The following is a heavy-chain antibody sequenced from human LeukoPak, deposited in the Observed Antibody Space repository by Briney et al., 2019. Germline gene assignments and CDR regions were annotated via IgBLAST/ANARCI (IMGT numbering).Heavy chain of an antibody. CDR2: INHSGST. D-gene: IGHD3-22*01. CDR1: GGSFSGYY. V-gene: IGHV4-34*01. J-gene: IGHJ6*02. CDR3: ARGPRRHYYDSSGYLYYGMDV. Sequence: PSETLSLTCAVYGGSFSGYYWRWIRQPPGKGLEWIGEINHSGSTNYNPSLKSRVTISVDTSKNQFSLKLSSVTAADTAVYYCARGPRRHYYDSSGYLYYGMDVWGQGTTVTVSS.